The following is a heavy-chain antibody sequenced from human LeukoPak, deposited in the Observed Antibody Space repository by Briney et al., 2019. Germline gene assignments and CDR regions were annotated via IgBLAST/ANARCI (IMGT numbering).Heavy chain of an antibody. J-gene: IGHJ6*03. CDR2: ISSSGGTI. V-gene: IGHV3-11*04. D-gene: IGHD3-16*01. CDR1: GFSFSDFY. Sequence: GGSLRLSCAASGFSFSDFYMTWICQGPGKGLEWAAYISSSGGTIHYADSVKGRFTISRDDAKKSVYLQLNSLRIEDTGVYYCATRRGGYFYYMDVWGNGTTVTVSS. CDR3: ATRRGGYFYYMDV.